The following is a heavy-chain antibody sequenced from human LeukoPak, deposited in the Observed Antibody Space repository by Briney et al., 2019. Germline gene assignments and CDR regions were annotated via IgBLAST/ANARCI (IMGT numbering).Heavy chain of an antibody. CDR1: GFPFSSYD. J-gene: IGHJ4*02. CDR2: VSNGGDRT. V-gene: IGHV3-23*01. Sequence: PGGSLRLSCAASGFPFSSYDMSWVRQAPGKGLEWVSAVSNGGDRTYYVDSVKGRFTISRDNSKNTLYLQMNSLRAEDTAVYYCAKDLTRSRGWWGFEYWGQGTLVTVSS. D-gene: IGHD6-19*01. CDR3: AKDLTRSRGWWGFEY.